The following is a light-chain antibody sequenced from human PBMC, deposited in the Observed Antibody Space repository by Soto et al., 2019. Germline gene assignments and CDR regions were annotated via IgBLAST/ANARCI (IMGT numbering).Light chain of an antibody. CDR3: QQSYGTPIT. Sequence: DIQMTQSPSTLSASVGDRVTITCRASQSISSWLAWYQQKPGKAPNLLIYVASSLQSEVPSRFSGSGSGTDFTLTITSLQPEDFATYDCQQSYGTPITFGQGTRLEIK. V-gene: IGKV1-39*01. J-gene: IGKJ5*01. CDR2: VAS. CDR1: QSISSW.